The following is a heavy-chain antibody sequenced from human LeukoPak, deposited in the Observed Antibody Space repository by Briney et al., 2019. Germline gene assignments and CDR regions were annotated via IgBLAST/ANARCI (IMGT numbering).Heavy chain of an antibody. Sequence: GGSLRLSCAASGFTFSDFAMIWVRQPPGKGLEWVSSTFQGGGEIHYADSVRGRFTISRDNSKSTLSLHMNSLRAEDTAIYYCATYRQVLLPFESWGQGTLVTVSS. CDR1: GFTFSDFA. CDR2: TFQGGGEI. CDR3: ATYRQVLLPFES. V-gene: IGHV3-23*01. D-gene: IGHD2-8*02. J-gene: IGHJ4*02.